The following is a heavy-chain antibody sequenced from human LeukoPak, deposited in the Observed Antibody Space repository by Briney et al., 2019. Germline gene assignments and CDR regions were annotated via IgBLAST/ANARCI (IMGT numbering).Heavy chain of an antibody. Sequence: GGPLRLSRAASGFTFSSYAMSWVRQAPGKGLEWVSSISGSGTSTYYADSVKGRFTISRDNSKNTLYLQMNSLRAEDTAVYYCAKGTQAPITMVRGVPYYFDYWGQGTLVTVSS. CDR2: ISGSGTST. CDR3: AKGTQAPITMVRGVPYYFDY. D-gene: IGHD3-10*01. V-gene: IGHV3-23*01. J-gene: IGHJ4*02. CDR1: GFTFSSYA.